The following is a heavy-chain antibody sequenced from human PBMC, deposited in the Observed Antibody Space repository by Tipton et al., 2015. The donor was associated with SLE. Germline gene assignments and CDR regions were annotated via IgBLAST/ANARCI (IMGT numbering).Heavy chain of an antibody. Sequence: TLSLTRTVSGGSISSYYWSWIRQSPGKGLEWIGYIYYSGSTNYNPSLKSRVTISVDTSKNQFSLKLSSVTAADTAVYYCARAPYNAFDIWGQGTMVTVSS. CDR1: GGSISSYY. V-gene: IGHV4-59*01. J-gene: IGHJ3*02. D-gene: IGHD2-21*01. CDR3: ARAPYNAFDI. CDR2: IYYSGST.